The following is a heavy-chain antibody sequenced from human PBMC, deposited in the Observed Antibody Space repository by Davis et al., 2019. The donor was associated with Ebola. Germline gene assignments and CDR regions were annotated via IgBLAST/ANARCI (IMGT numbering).Heavy chain of an antibody. CDR2: MNPNSGNT. CDR1: GDTFTSNE. Sequence: ASVPGPCKASGDTFTSNEINWVRQATGQGREWMGWMNPNSGNTGYAQKFQVRVTITRNTSISTAYMELSSLRSEDTAVYYCARGLYSVVFDHWGRGTLVTVSS. CDR3: ARGLYSVVFDH. J-gene: IGHJ2*01. V-gene: IGHV1-8*03. D-gene: IGHD2-15*01.